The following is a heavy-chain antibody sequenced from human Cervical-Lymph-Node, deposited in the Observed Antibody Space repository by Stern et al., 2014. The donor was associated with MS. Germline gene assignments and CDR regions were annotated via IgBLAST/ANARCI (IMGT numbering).Heavy chain of an antibody. CDR1: GFAFSTYG. Sequence: QMQLVQSGGGVVQPGRSLRLSCAASGFAFSTYGMHWVRQAPGKGLEWLAIISPDGNNKQYADSVKGRFTISRDNSKNSLFVHMNSLRPEDTAVYYCAKDSITQLWFSDWGQGTLVTVSS. CDR3: AKDSITQLWFSD. V-gene: IGHV3-30*18. D-gene: IGHD3-10*01. J-gene: IGHJ4*02. CDR2: ISPDGNNK.